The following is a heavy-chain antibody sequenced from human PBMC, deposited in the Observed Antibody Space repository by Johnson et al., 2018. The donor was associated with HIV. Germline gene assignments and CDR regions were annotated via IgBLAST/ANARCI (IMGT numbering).Heavy chain of an antibody. V-gene: IGHV3-30*04. J-gene: IGHJ3*02. CDR3: ARESRYNFWSGYDAFDI. CDR2: ISYDGRNK. D-gene: IGHD3-3*01. Sequence: QVQLVESGGGLVKPGGSLRLSCAASGFTFSSYAMHWVRQAPGKGLEWVAVISYDGRNKYYADSVKGRFSISRDNAKNTLYLQMNSLRAEDTAVYYCARESRYNFWSGYDAFDIWGQGTMVTVSS. CDR1: GFTFSSYA.